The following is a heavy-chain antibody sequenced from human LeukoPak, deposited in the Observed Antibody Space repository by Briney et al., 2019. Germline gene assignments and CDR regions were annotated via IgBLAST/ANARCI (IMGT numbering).Heavy chain of an antibody. CDR1: GFTFSSYW. V-gene: IGHV3-7*01. CDR3: ARDFEVGATKDAFDI. Sequence: GGSLRLSCAASGFTFSSYWMSWVRQAPGKRLEWVANIKQDGSEKYYVDSVKGRFTISRDNAKNSLYLQMNSLRAEDTAVYYCARDFEVGATKDAFDIWGQGTMVTVSS. CDR2: IKQDGSEK. J-gene: IGHJ3*02. D-gene: IGHD1-26*01.